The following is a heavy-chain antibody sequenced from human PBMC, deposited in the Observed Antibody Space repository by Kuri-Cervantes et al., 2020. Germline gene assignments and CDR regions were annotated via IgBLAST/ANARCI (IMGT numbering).Heavy chain of an antibody. V-gene: IGHV3-48*02. CDR3: ARWGQTTYYDFWSGYGNYYGMYV. J-gene: IGHJ6*02. D-gene: IGHD3-3*01. CDR1: GFTFSSYS. CDR2: LSSSSSTI. Sequence: GGSLRLSCAASGFTFSSYSMNWVRQAPGKGLEWVSYLSSSSSTIYYADSVKGRFTISRDNAKNSLYLQMNSLRYEDTAVYYCARWGQTTYYDFWSGYGNYYGMYVCRQGTTIVASS.